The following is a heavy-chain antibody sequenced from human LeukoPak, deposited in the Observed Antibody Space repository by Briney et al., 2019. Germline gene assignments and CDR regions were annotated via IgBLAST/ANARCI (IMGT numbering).Heavy chain of an antibody. D-gene: IGHD6-19*01. CDR1: RFTFSSYS. Sequence: GGSLRLSCAGSRFTFSSYSMNWVRQAPGKGLEWVSYADSVKGRFTISRDNAKNSLYLQMNSLRGEDTAVYYCARDGVVVAGTRRALDIWGQGTMVTVSS. V-gene: IGHV3-48*01. CDR3: ARDGVVVAGTRRALDI. J-gene: IGHJ3*02.